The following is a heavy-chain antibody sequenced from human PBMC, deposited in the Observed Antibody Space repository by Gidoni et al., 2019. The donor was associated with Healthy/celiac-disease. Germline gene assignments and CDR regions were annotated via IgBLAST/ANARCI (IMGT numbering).Heavy chain of an antibody. CDR1: GFTFSSYE. V-gene: IGHV3-48*03. CDR3: ARVFRTYYYGSGSLDY. D-gene: IGHD3-10*01. CDR2: ISSSGSTI. Sequence: EVQLVESGGGLVQPGGSLRLSCAASGFTFSSYEMNWVRQAPGKGLEWVSYISSSGSTIYYADAVKGRFTISRDNAKNSLYRQMNSLRAEDTAVYYCARVFRTYYYGSGSLDYWGQGTLVTVSS. J-gene: IGHJ4*02.